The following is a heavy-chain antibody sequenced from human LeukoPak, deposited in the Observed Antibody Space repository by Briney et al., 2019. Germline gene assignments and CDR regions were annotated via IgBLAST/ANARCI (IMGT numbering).Heavy chain of an antibody. D-gene: IGHD3-9*01. CDR1: GFTFSSYS. CDR2: IKEGGSTI. J-gene: IGHJ4*02. V-gene: IGHV3-48*04. Sequence: GGPLRLSCPASGFTFSSYSMNWVRQAPGRGREGVAAIKEGGSTIYYADSVQGRFTISRDNANNSLYLQMNSLRAEDTAVYYCARSQGTYYDILTGYLGNWGQGALVTVSS. CDR3: ARSQGTYYDILTGYLGN.